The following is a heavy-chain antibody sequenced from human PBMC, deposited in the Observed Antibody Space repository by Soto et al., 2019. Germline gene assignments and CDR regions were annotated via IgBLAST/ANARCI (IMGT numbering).Heavy chain of an antibody. J-gene: IGHJ4*02. CDR3: ARGRLYANYDEY. CDR2: INHSGIT. Sequence: SETLSLTCVVQVASFRGYYGSWIRKSPGKGLEWIGEINHSGITHYNPSFKSRVTISMDTSKHQVYLKLTSVTAEDTAAYICARGRLYANYDEYWGQGTPCTVSS. CDR1: VASFRGYY. D-gene: IGHD3-16*01. V-gene: IGHV4-34*01.